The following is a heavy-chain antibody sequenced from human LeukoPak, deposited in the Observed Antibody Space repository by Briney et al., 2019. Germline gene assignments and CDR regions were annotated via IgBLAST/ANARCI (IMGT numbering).Heavy chain of an antibody. D-gene: IGHD3-22*01. CDR2: ISSSSNYI. V-gene: IGHV3-21*01. CDR3: AIARYYDSSGFFDY. CDR1: GFTFSSYS. Sequence: GGSLRLSCTASGFTFSSYSMNWVRQAPGKGLEWVSSISSSSNYIYYADSVKGRFTISRDNAKNSLYLQMNSLRAEDTAVYYCAIARYYDSSGFFDYWGQGTLVTVSS. J-gene: IGHJ4*02.